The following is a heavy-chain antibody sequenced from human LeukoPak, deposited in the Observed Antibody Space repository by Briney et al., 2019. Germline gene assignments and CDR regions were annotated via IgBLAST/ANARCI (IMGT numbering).Heavy chain of an antibody. CDR1: GYTFTSYG. J-gene: IGHJ4*02. Sequence: ASVKVSCKASGYTFTSYGISWVRQAPGQGLEWMGWISAYNGNTNYAQKLQGRVTMTTDTSTSTAYMELRSLRSDDTAVYYCARDDEHSSSSSIDYWGQGTLVTVSS. D-gene: IGHD6-6*01. CDR3: ARDDEHSSSSSIDY. CDR2: ISAYNGNT. V-gene: IGHV1-18*01.